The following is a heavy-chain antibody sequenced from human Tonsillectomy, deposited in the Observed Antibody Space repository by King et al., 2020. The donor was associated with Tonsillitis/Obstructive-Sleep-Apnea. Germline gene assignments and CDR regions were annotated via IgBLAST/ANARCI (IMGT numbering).Heavy chain of an antibody. J-gene: IGHJ3*02. CDR1: GFTFSSYA. D-gene: IGHD3-22*01. Sequence: VQLVESGGGLVQPGGSLRLSCAASGFTFSSYAMHWVRQAPGKGLEYVSAISSNGGSTYYANSVKGRFTISRDNSKNTLYLQMGSLRAEDMAVYYCATEGPLLLDAFYIWGQGTMFTVSS. CDR3: ATEGPLLLDAFYI. V-gene: IGHV3-64*01. CDR2: ISSNGGST.